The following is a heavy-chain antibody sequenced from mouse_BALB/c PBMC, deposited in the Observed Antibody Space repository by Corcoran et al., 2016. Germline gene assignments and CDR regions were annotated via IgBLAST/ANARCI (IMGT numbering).Heavy chain of an antibody. CDR3: AGSGGNYVGAMDS. V-gene: IGHV14-3*02. Sequence: EVQLQQSGPKLVQPGASVTLSCTASGFTFTDTYIHWVSHRPEQGLGWIGRIDPANGHTKYDPKFQGKATITSDTSSNTGYLQLSSLTSEDTAVYYCAGSGGNYVGAMDSWGQGTSGTVSA. J-gene: IGHJ4*01. CDR1: GFTFTDTY. D-gene: IGHD2-1*01. CDR2: IDPANGHT.